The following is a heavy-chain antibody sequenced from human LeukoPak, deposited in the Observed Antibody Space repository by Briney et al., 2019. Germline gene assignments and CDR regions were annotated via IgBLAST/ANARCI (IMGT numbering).Heavy chain of an antibody. CDR1: GFTFSSYA. Sequence: GGSLRLSCAASGFTFSSYAMSWVRQAPGKGLEWVSAISGSGGSTYYADSVKGRFTISRDNSKNTLYLQMNSLRAEDTAVYYCAKEKKSSRGWLGELSPYYGMDVWGQGTTVTVSS. V-gene: IGHV3-23*01. J-gene: IGHJ6*02. CDR3: AKEKKSSRGWLGELSPYYGMDV. CDR2: ISGSGGST. D-gene: IGHD3-10*01.